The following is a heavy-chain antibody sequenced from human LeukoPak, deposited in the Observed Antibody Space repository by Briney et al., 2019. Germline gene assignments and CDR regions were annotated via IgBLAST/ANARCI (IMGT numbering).Heavy chain of an antibody. J-gene: IGHJ4*02. D-gene: IGHD2-21*02. Sequence: GGSLRLSCAASGFTFSRYAMSWVRQAPGKGLEWVSAISGSGGSTYYADSVKGRFTISRDNSKNTLYLQMNSLRAEDTAVYYCAKDLLAYCGGDCYPDYWGQGTLVTVSS. V-gene: IGHV3-23*01. CDR2: ISGSGGST. CDR1: GFTFSRYA. CDR3: AKDLLAYCGGDCYPDY.